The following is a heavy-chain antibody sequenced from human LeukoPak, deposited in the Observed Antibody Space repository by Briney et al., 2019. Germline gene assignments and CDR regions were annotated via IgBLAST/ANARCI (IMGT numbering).Heavy chain of an antibody. CDR3: ARSGYYYDSSGYKFDP. Sequence: PSETLSLTCTFSGGSISSYYWSWIRQPPGKGLEWIGYIYYSGSTNYNPSLKSRVTISVDTSKNQFSLKLSSVTAADTAVYYCARSGYYYDSSGYKFDPWGQGTLVTVSS. J-gene: IGHJ5*02. D-gene: IGHD3-22*01. V-gene: IGHV4-59*08. CDR2: IYYSGST. CDR1: GGSISSYY.